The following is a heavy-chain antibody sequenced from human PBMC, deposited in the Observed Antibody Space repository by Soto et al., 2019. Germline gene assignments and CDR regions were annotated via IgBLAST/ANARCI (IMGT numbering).Heavy chain of an antibody. CDR1: GFTFNTYA. CDR2: ISGSGGTT. Sequence: GGSQRLFCEASGFTFNTYAMNWVRQAPGKGLEWGASISGSGGTTYYADSVKGRFTVSRDTSKNTLLLQMNSLSAEDTAVYYCVKGSIVPATDIRPDDNFDVWVQGTMVTVSS. D-gene: IGHD2-21*02. CDR3: VKGSIVPATDIRPDDNFDV. J-gene: IGHJ3*01. V-gene: IGHV3-23*01.